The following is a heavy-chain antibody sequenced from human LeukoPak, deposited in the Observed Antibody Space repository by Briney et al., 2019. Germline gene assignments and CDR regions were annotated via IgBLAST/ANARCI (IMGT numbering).Heavy chain of an antibody. J-gene: IGHJ4*02. CDR1: GGSISSYY. V-gene: IGHV4-4*07. D-gene: IGHD2-15*01. CDR2: IYTTGST. Sequence: KTSETLSLTCTVSGGSISSYYWSWIRQPAGKGLEWIGRIYTTGSTNSNPSLKSRVTMSIDTSKNQFSLNLTSVTAADTAVYYCARDGGSVFGFWGQGTLVTVSS. CDR3: ARDGGSVFGF.